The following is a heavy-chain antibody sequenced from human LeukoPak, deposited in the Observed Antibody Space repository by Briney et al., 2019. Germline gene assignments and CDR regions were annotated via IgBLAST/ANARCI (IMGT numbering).Heavy chain of an antibody. CDR3: ARDSAYSSSWFWFDP. CDR1: GFTFGDYA. J-gene: IGHJ5*02. D-gene: IGHD6-13*01. Sequence: GGSLRLSCTASGFTFGDYAMSWVRQAPGKGLEWVSYISSSSSTIYYADSVKGRFTISRDNAKNSLYLQMNSLRAEDTAVYYCARDSAYSSSWFWFDPWGQGTLVTVSS. V-gene: IGHV3-48*01. CDR2: ISSSSSTI.